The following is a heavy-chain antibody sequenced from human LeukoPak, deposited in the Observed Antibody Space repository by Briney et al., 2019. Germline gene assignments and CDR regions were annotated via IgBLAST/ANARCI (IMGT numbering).Heavy chain of an antibody. V-gene: IGHV1-2*02. CDR2: INPNSGGT. CDR3: ARILCSSTSCYRNNWFDP. CDR1: GYTFTGYY. J-gene: IGHJ5*02. Sequence: ASVKVSCKASGYTFTGYYMHWVRRAPGQGLEWMGWINPNSGGTNYAQKFQGRVTMTRDTSISTAYMELSRLRSDDTAVYYCARILCSSTSCYRNNWFDPWGQGTLVTVSS. D-gene: IGHD2-2*02.